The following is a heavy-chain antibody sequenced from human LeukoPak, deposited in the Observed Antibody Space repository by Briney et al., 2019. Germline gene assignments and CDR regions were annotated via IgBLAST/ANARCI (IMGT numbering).Heavy chain of an antibody. CDR3: ARGAVRNYYGSGSRWFDP. V-gene: IGHV4-34*01. CDR1: GGSFSGYY. CDR2: NNHSGST. Sequence: PSETLSLTCAVYGGSFSGYYWSWIRQPPGKGLEWIGENNHSGSTNYNPSLKSRVTISVDTSKNQFSLKLSSVTAADTAVYYCARGAVRNYYGSGSRWFDPWGQGTLVTVSS. J-gene: IGHJ5*02. D-gene: IGHD3-10*01.